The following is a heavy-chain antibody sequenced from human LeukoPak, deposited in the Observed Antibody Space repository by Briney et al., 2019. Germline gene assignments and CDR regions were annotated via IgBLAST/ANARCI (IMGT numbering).Heavy chain of an antibody. V-gene: IGHV3-23*01. CDR1: GFTFSSYA. D-gene: IGHD6-19*01. CDR3: AKDFRRSAVAGTYYYYYMDV. CDR2: ISSSGTNT. J-gene: IGHJ6*03. Sequence: PGGSLRLSCAASGFTFSSYAMSWVRQAPGKGLEWVSAISSSGTNTYYADSVRGRFTISRDNSKNTLYLQMNSLRAEDTAVYYCAKDFRRSAVAGTYYYYYMDVWGKGTTVTVSS.